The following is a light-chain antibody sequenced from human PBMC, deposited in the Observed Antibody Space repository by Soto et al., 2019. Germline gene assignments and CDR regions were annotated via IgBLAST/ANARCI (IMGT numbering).Light chain of an antibody. CDR3: QQRNNWPRLT. CDR1: QNVRHY. J-gene: IGKJ5*01. V-gene: IGKV3-11*01. CDR2: EAS. Sequence: EIFLTQSPSNLSLSTVEIATLSCRVSQNVRHYLAWYQHKPGQAPRLLIYEASNRATGIPARFSGSGSGTDFTLTISSLEPEDFAVYYCQQRNNWPRLTFGQGTRLEIK.